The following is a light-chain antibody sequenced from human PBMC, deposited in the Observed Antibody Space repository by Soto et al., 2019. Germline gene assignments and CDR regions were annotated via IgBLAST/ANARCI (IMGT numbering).Light chain of an antibody. Sequence: DIVMTQSPDSLAVSLGESATINCTSMRSLLHGSHNENCLAWYQQRPGQPPKLLFYWASTRQSGVPERFSGSGSETDFTLTISSLRAEDVAVYYCQQYFGIPLTFGGGTKVEIK. CDR2: WAS. CDR3: QQYFGIPLT. V-gene: IGKV4-1*01. CDR1: RSLLHGSHNENC. J-gene: IGKJ4*01.